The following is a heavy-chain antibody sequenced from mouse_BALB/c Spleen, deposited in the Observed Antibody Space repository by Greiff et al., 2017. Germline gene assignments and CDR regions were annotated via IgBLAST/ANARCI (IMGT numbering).Heavy chain of an antibody. V-gene: IGHV1-4*01. CDR3: ARIYYRYDDGSYWYFDV. Sequence: QVQLKQSGAELARPGASVKMSCKASGYTFTSYTMHWVTQRPGQGLEWIGYINPSSGYTNYNQKFKDKATLTADKSSSTAYMQLSSLTSEDSAVYYCARIYYRYDDGSYWYFDVWGAGTTVTVSS. CDR1: GYTFTSYT. J-gene: IGHJ1*01. D-gene: IGHD2-14*01. CDR2: INPSSGYT.